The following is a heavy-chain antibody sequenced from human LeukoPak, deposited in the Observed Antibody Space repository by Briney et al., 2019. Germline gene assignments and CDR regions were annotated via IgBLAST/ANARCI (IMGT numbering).Heavy chain of an antibody. J-gene: IGHJ6*03. V-gene: IGHV1-18*01. CDR3: ARMFFGVVNYYYYYMDV. CDR1: GYTFTSYG. Sequence: ASVKVSCKASGYTFTSYGISWVRQAPGQGLEWMGWISAYNGNTNYAQKLQGRVTMTTDTSTSTAYMELRSLRPDDTAVYYCARMFFGVVNYYYYYMDVWGKGTTVTVSS. D-gene: IGHD3-3*01. CDR2: ISAYNGNT.